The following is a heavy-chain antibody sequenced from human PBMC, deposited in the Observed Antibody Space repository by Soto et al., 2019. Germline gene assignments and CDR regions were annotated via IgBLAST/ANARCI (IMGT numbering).Heavy chain of an antibody. CDR3: AGLQWMGEYLPHFAMDV. CDR2: VIPVLGTA. J-gene: IGHJ6*02. D-gene: IGHD3-16*01. V-gene: IGHV1-69*08. CDR1: GDTFSHYN. Sequence: QVQLVQSGAEVRKPGSSVKVSCKASGDTFSHYNFNWVRQAPGQGLEWMGRVIPVLGTADYAQRFQDRVTSPPDTDPKTVDMGLNSRRSENTAVYFCAGLQWMGEYLPHFAMDVWGQGTKVTVSS.